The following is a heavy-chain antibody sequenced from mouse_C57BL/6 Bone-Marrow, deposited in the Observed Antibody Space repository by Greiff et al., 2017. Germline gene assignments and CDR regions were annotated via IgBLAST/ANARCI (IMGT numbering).Heavy chain of an antibody. V-gene: IGHV1-69*01. Sequence: QVQLQQPGAELVMPGASVKLSCKASGYTFTSYWMHWVKQRPGQGLEWIGEIDPSDSYTNYNQKFKGKSTLTVDKSSSTAYMQLSSLTSEDSAVYYCAIYDYDPVWGTGTTVTVSS. D-gene: IGHD2-4*01. CDR2: IDPSDSYT. CDR3: AIYDYDPV. J-gene: IGHJ1*03. CDR1: GYTFTSYW.